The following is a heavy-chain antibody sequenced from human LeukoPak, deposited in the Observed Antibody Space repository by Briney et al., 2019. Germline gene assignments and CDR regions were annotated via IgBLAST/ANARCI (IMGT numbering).Heavy chain of an antibody. V-gene: IGHV3-11*06. CDR1: GFTFSDYY. CDR3: ARGRTSIAVAYFDY. J-gene: IGHJ4*02. Sequence: GGSLRLSCAASGFTFSDYYMSWIRQAPGKGLEWVSSISSSSSYIYYADSVKGRFTISRDNAKNSLYLQMNSLRAEDTAVYYCARGRTSIAVAYFDYWGQGTLVTVSS. CDR2: ISSSSSYI. D-gene: IGHD6-19*01.